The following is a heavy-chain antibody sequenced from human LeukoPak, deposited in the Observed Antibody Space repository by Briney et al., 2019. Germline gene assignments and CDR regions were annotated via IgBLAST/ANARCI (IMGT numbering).Heavy chain of an antibody. CDR3: VGTRPGPVRFDY. CDR2: INHSGST. V-gene: IGHV4-34*01. Sequence: PSETLSLTCAVYGGSFSGYYWSWIRQPPGKRLEWIREINHSGSTNYNPPLKSRVTISVDTSKNQFSLKLSSVTAADTAVYYCVGTRPGPVRFDYWGQGTLVTVSS. J-gene: IGHJ4*02. CDR1: GGSFSGYY. D-gene: IGHD1-26*01.